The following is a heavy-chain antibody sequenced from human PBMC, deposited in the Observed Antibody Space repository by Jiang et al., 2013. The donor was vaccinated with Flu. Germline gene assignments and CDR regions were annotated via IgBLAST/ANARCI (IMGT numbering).Heavy chain of an antibody. Sequence: PGESLKISCKGSGYSFTSYWIGWVRQMPGKGLEWMGIIYPGDSDTRYSPSFQGQVTISADKSISTAYLQWSSLKASDTAMYYCARQGWNDVQTNWFDPWGQGTLVTVSS. D-gene: IGHD1-1*01. CDR3: ARQGWNDVQTNWFDP. J-gene: IGHJ5*02. V-gene: IGHV5-51*01. CDR1: GYSFTSYW. CDR2: IYPGDSDT.